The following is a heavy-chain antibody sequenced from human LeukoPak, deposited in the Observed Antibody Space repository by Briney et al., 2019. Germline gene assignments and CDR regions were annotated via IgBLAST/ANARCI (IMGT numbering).Heavy chain of an antibody. V-gene: IGHV3-23*01. D-gene: IGHD1-26*01. J-gene: IGHJ4*02. Sequence: PGGSLRLSCVASGFTFSSYAMSWVRQAPGKGLEWVSAISGSGGSTYYADSVKGRFTISRDNSKNTLYLQMNSLRAEDTAVYYCPKGAKIVGATTDYWGQGTLVTVSS. CDR2: ISGSGGST. CDR3: PKGAKIVGATTDY. CDR1: GFTFSSYA.